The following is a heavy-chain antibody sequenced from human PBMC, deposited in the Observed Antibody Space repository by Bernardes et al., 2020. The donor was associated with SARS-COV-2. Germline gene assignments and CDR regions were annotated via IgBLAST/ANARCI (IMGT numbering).Heavy chain of an antibody. J-gene: IGHJ4*02. CDR2: INAGNGNT. Sequence: ASVKVSCKASGYTFTSYAMHWVRQAPGQRLEWMGWINAGNGNTKYSQKFQGRVTITRDTSASTAYMELSSLRSEDTAVYYCARDQGSGGSLYYFDYWGQGTLVTVSS. CDR1: GYTFTSYA. D-gene: IGHD2-15*01. CDR3: ARDQGSGGSLYYFDY. V-gene: IGHV1-3*01.